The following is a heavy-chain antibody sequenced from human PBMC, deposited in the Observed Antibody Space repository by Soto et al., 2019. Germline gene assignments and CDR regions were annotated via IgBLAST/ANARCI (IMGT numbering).Heavy chain of an antibody. V-gene: IGHV1-69*12. CDR3: ARFEMATPQPKEDY. CDR1: GGTFSSYA. J-gene: IGHJ4*02. D-gene: IGHD5-12*01. CDR2: IIPIFGTA. Sequence: QVQLVQSGAEVKKPGSSVKVSCEASGGTFSSYAISWVRQAPGQGLEWMGGIIPIFGTANYAQKFQGRVTITADESTSTAYMELSSLRSEDTAVYYCARFEMATPQPKEDYWGQGTLVTVSS.